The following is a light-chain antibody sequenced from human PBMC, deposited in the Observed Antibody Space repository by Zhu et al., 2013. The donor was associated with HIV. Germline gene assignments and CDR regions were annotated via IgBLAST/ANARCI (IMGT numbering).Light chain of an antibody. CDR2: EVT. V-gene: IGLV2-14*01. CDR3: SSYTSSSTGV. J-gene: IGLJ2*01. Sequence: QSALTQPASVSGSPGQSITISCTGSSNDVGGYNYVSWYQQHPGKAPKLILYEVTKRPSGISNRFSGSKSGNTASLTISGLQAEDEADYYCSSYTSSSTGVFGGGTKLTVL. CDR1: SNDVGGYNY.